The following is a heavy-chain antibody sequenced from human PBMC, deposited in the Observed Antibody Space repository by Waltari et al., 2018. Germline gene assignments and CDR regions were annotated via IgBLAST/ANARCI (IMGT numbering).Heavy chain of an antibody. CDR2: IYYSGST. Sequence: QVQLQESGPGLVKPSETLSLTCTVSGGSISSYYWSWIRQPPGKGLEWIGYIYYSGSTNYNPSLKSRVTISVDTSKNQFSLKLSSVTAADTAVYYCARVSRDYSNTLDYWGQGTLVTVSS. J-gene: IGHJ4*02. D-gene: IGHD4-4*01. CDR3: ARVSRDYSNTLDY. V-gene: IGHV4-59*01. CDR1: GGSISSYY.